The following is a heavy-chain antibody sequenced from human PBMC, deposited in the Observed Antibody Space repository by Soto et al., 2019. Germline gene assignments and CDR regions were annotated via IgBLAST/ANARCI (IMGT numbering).Heavy chain of an antibody. CDR3: ARAVSCSGRTCPHYYMDV. D-gene: IGHD2-15*01. V-gene: IGHV3-13*01. Sequence: EVQLVESGGGLVQPGGSLRLSCAASGFTFRSYDMLWVHQTTGKGLEWVSAIGSAGDTYYPDSVEGRFTISRENAKNSLYLQMNSLRAGDTAVYYCARAVSCSGRTCPHYYMDVWGKGTTVTVSS. CDR2: IGSAGDT. J-gene: IGHJ6*03. CDR1: GFTFRSYD.